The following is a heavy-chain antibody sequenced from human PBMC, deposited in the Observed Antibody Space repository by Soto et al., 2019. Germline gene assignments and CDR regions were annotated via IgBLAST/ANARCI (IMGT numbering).Heavy chain of an antibody. CDR1: GYTFTIYG. CDR2: ISPDNGNT. V-gene: IGHV1-18*01. CDR3: ARALGYSGYAGMDV. Sequence: QVQLVQSGGEVKKPGASVKVSCKASGYTFTIYGINSVRQAPGQGLEWMGWISPDNGNTNHAQKLQGRVTMTTDTSTSTAYMELRSLRSDDTAVYYCARALGYSGYAGMDVWGQGTTVTVSS. J-gene: IGHJ6*02. D-gene: IGHD5-12*01.